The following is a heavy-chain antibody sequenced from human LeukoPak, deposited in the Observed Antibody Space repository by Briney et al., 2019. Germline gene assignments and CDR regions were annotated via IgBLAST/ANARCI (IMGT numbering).Heavy chain of an antibody. CDR1: GFTFSNYA. J-gene: IGHJ4*02. D-gene: IGHD5-12*01. CDR2: ISYDGSNK. CDR3: AGTIVATPY. Sequence: GGSLRLSCAASGFTFSNYAMHWVRQAPGKGLEWVTFISYDGSNKYYAASVKGRFTISRDNSKNTLYLQMNSLRAEDTAVYYCAGTIVATPYWGQGTLVTVSS. V-gene: IGHV3-30*04.